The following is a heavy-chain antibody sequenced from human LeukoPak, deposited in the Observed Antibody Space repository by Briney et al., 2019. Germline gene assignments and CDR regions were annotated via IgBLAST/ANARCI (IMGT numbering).Heavy chain of an antibody. D-gene: IGHD4-17*01. Sequence: SETLSLTCTVSGGSISSYYWSWIRQPPGKGLEWIGYIYYSGSTNYNPSLKSRVTISVDTSKNQFSLKLSSVTAADTAVYYCARGHDYGDFGDAFDIWGQGTMATVSS. CDR3: ARGHDYGDFGDAFDI. CDR1: GGSISSYY. V-gene: IGHV4-59*08. J-gene: IGHJ3*02. CDR2: IYYSGST.